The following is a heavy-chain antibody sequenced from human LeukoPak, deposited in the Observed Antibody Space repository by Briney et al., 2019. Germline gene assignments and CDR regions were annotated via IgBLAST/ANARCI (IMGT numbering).Heavy chain of an antibody. V-gene: IGHV3-23*01. D-gene: IGHD6-19*01. CDR1: GLTISNNF. J-gene: IGHJ4*02. Sequence: GGSLRRSCAASGLTISNNFMGWVRQAPGKGLEWVSGISGDGVSTYHADSVKGRFTISRDDSKNTLYLQMNSLRAEDTAVYFCARSTYSSGWRDYWGQGTLATVSS. CDR3: ARSTYSSGWRDY. CDR2: ISGDGVST.